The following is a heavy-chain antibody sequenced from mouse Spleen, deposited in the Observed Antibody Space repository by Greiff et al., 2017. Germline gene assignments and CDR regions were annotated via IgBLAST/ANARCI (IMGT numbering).Heavy chain of an antibody. CDR2: INPSNGGT. Sequence: QVQLQQPGTELVKPGASVKLSCKASGYTFTSYWMHWVKQRPGQGLEWIGNINPSNGGTNYNEKFKSKATLTVDKSSSTAYMQLSSLTSEDSAVYYCARGGFTTATDWYFDVWGAGTTVTVSS. CDR1: GYTFTSYW. V-gene: IGHV1-53*01. J-gene: IGHJ1*01. D-gene: IGHD1-2*01. CDR3: ARGGFTTATDWYFDV.